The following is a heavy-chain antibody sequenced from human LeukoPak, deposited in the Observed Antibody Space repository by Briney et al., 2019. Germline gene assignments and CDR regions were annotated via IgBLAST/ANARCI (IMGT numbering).Heavy chain of an antibody. J-gene: IGHJ3*02. CDR2: IYHSGST. V-gene: IGHV4-4*02. Sequence: SGTLSLTCAVSGGSISSSNWWSWVRQPPGKGLEWIGEIYHSGSTNYNPSLKSRVTISVDKSKNQFSLKLSSVTAADTAFYYCARSGSSGWTYNVFDMWGQGTMVTVSS. CDR1: GGSISSSNW. CDR3: ARSGSSGWTYNVFDM. D-gene: IGHD6-19*01.